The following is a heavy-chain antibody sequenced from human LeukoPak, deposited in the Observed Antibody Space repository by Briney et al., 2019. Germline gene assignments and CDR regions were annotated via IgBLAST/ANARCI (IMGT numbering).Heavy chain of an antibody. V-gene: IGHV4-30-4*08. D-gene: IGHD3-22*01. J-gene: IGHJ4*02. CDR3: ARDPGRGYYDSSGYYVQ. CDR2: IYYSGST. CDR1: GGSISSGDYY. Sequence: SETLSLTCTVSGGSISSGDYYWTWIRQPPGKGLEWIGYIYYSGSTYYNPSLKSRVTISVDTSKNQFSLKLSSVTTADTAVYYCARDPGRGYYDSSGYYVQWGQGTLVTVSS.